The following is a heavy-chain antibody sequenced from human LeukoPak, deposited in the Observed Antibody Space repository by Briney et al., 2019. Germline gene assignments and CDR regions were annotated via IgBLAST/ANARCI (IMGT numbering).Heavy chain of an antibody. J-gene: IGHJ4*02. CDR2: INPNSGGT. CDR3: ARARSGPLLWFGELAPDY. CDR1: GHTFTGYY. V-gene: IGHV1-2*02. Sequence: ASVKVSCKASGHTFTGYYMHWVRQAPGQGLEWMGWINPNSGGTNYAQKFQGRVTMTRDTSISTAYMELSRLRSDDTAVYYCARARSGPLLWFGELAPDYWGQGTLVTVSS. D-gene: IGHD3-10*01.